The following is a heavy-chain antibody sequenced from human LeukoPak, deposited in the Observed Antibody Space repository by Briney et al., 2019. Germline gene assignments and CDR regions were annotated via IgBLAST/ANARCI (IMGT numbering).Heavy chain of an antibody. CDR3: ARGSGRQQLEQNY. CDR2: IKEDGSVI. J-gene: IGHJ4*02. CDR1: GFTFSIHW. Sequence: PGGSLRLSCVASGFTFSIHWMSWVRQAPGRGPEWLAIIKEDGSVIWDVESVRGRFTISRDNAKNSVYLEMNSLRAEDTAVYYCARGSGRQQLEQNYWGQGNLVTVSS. V-gene: IGHV3-7*01. D-gene: IGHD6-13*01.